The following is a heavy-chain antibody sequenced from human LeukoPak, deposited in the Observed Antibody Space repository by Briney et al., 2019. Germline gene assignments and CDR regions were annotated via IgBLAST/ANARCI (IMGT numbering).Heavy chain of an antibody. D-gene: IGHD5-18*01. J-gene: IGHJ4*02. V-gene: IGHV1-69*04. CDR3: ARARAAMVKKSAFDY. CDR1: GGTFSSYA. CDR2: IIPILGIA. Sequence: SVKVSCKASGGTFSSYAISWVRQAPGQGLEWMGRIIPILGIANYAQKFQGRVTITADKSTSTAYMELSSLRSEDTAVYYCARARAAMVKKSAFDYWGQGTLVTVSS.